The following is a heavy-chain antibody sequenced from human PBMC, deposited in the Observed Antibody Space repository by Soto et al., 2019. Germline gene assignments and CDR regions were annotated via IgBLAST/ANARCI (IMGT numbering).Heavy chain of an antibody. CDR2: IYYSGST. CDR3: ARDSVLGGSYLNWFDP. Sequence: SETLCLTCTVAGGSISSYYWSWIRQPPGKGLEWIGYIYYSGSTNYNPSLKSRVTISVDTSKNQFSLKLSSLRSDDTAVYYCARDSVLGGSYLNWFDPWGQGTLVTVSS. CDR1: GGSISSYY. J-gene: IGHJ5*02. V-gene: IGHV4-59*01. D-gene: IGHD1-26*01.